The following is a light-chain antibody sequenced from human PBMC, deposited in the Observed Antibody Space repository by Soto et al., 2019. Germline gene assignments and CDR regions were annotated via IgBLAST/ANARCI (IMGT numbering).Light chain of an antibody. V-gene: IGLV2-14*01. CDR1: SSDVGGYNY. Sequence: QSALTQPASVSGSPGQSITISCTGISSDVGGYNYVSWYQQHPGKAPKLMIYDVSNRPSGVSNRFSGSKSGNTASLTISGRQAEYESDYYCSSYTSSSAPYIFGTGTKLTVL. J-gene: IGLJ1*01. CDR2: DVS. CDR3: SSYTSSSAPYI.